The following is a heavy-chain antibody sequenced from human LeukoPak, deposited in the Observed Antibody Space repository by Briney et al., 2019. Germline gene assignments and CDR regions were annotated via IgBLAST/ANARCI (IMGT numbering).Heavy chain of an antibody. J-gene: IGHJ4*02. CDR2: ISNTGSYI. V-gene: IGHV3-11*03. CDR1: GFTFSDYY. Sequence: GGSLRLSCAAPGFTFSDYYMSWIRQAPGKGLEWVSYISNTGSYINYADSVKGRFTFSRDNAKNSTYLQMNSLRAEDTAVYYCARGVSYVDYWGQGILVTVSS. D-gene: IGHD2-8*01. CDR3: ARGVSYVDY.